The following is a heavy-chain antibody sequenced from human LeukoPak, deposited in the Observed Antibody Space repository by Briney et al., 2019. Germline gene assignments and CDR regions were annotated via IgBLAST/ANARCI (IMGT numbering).Heavy chain of an antibody. Sequence: KAGESLRLSCAASGFTFSSYSMNWVRQAPGKGLEWVSSISSSSSYIYYADSVKGRFTISRDNAKNSLYLQMNSLRAEDTAVYYCARDQQWLARGADYWGQGTLVTVSS. J-gene: IGHJ4*02. CDR2: ISSSSSYI. D-gene: IGHD6-19*01. CDR1: GFTFSSYS. CDR3: ARDQQWLARGADY. V-gene: IGHV3-21*01.